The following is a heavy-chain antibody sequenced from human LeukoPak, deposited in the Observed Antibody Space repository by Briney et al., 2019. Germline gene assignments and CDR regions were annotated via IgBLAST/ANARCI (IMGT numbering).Heavy chain of an antibody. CDR2: ISYDGSNK. CDR1: GFTFSSYG. V-gene: IGHV3-30*18. J-gene: IGHJ4*02. Sequence: GGSLRLSCAASGFTFSSYGMHWARQAPGKGLEWVAVISYDGSNKYYADSVKGRFTISRDNSKNTLYLQMNSLRAEDTAVYYCAKDAYYDSGRYFDYWGQGTLVTVSS. CDR3: AKDAYYDSGRYFDY. D-gene: IGHD3-10*01.